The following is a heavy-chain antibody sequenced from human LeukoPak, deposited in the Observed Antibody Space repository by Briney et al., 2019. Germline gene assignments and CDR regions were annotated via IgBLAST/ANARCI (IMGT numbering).Heavy chain of an antibody. CDR3: AKDQRYSYGFDY. Sequence: PGGSLRLSCAASGFTFSSYSMNWVRQAPGKGLEWVSSISSSSSYIYYADSVKGRFTISRDNSKNTLYLQMNSLRAEDTAVYYCAKDQRYSYGFDYWGQGTLVTVSS. CDR1: GFTFSSYS. J-gene: IGHJ4*02. CDR2: ISSSSSYI. V-gene: IGHV3-21*04. D-gene: IGHD5-18*01.